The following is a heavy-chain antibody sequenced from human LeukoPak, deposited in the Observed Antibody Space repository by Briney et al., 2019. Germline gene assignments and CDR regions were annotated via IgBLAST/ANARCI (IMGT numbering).Heavy chain of an antibody. CDR1: GFTFSNHW. CDR2: ISPDGSTT. J-gene: IGHJ5*02. V-gene: IGHV3-74*03. Sequence: GGSLRLSCAASGFTFSNHWMHWVRQAPGEGLVWVSRISPDGSTTKNSDSVKGRFSISRDNARGTVFLQLNSLRAEDTAVYYCAREINKWFAPWGQETLVTAS. CDR3: AREINKWFAP.